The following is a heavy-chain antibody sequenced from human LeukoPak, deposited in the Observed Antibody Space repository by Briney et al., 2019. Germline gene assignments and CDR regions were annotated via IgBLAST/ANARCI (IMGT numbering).Heavy chain of an antibody. CDR3: AKVHVPVAGKGTPEY. V-gene: IGHV3-7*01. CDR2: IKQDGSEK. D-gene: IGHD6-19*01. Sequence: GGSLRLSCAASGFTFSSYWMSWVRQAPGKGLEWVANIKQDGSEKYYVDSVKGRFTISRDNSKNTLYLQMNSLRAEDTAVYYCAKVHVPVAGKGTPEYWGQGTLVTVSS. J-gene: IGHJ4*02. CDR1: GFTFSSYW.